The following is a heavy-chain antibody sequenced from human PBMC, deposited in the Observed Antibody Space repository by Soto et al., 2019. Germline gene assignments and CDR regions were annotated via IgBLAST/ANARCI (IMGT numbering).Heavy chain of an antibody. D-gene: IGHD3-22*01. Sequence: SVKVSCKASGGTFSSYAISWVRQAPGQGLEWMGGIIPIFGTANYAQKFQGRVTITADESTSTAYMELSSLRSEDTAVYYCARGAHVGENYYDSSGYYFDAFDIWGQGTMVTVSS. V-gene: IGHV1-69*13. CDR2: IIPIFGTA. J-gene: IGHJ3*02. CDR3: ARGAHVGENYYDSSGYYFDAFDI. CDR1: GGTFSSYA.